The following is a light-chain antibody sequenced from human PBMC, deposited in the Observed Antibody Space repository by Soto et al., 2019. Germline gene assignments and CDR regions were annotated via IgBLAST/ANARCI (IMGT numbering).Light chain of an antibody. CDR2: DAS. CDR3: QQFHNLPWT. J-gene: IGKJ1*01. V-gene: IGKV1-33*01. Sequence: DIQMTQSPSSLSTSVGDRVTITCQASQDINHYLNWNQQKPGKAPKLLIYDASNLETGVPSKFSGSGSGTDFIFTISSLQPEDIATYYCQQFHNLPWTFGQGTKVEIE. CDR1: QDINHY.